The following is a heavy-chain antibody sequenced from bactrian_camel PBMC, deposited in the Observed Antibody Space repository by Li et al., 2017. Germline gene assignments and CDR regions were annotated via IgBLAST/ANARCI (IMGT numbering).Heavy chain of an antibody. CDR3: ATDRMRPCRRVVYGGTWSGLGY. V-gene: IGHV3S26*01. Sequence: HVQLVESGGGSVQAGGSLRLSCAASGFTASSHCMGWLRQASGKAREGVATINKYGGTTYADSVKGRFTISRDSAKNTIDLQMNSLRPEDTAMYYCATDRMRPCRRVVYGGTWSGLGYLGQGTQVTVS. J-gene: IGHJ4*01. D-gene: IGHD3*01. CDR2: INKYGGT. CDR1: GFTASSHC.